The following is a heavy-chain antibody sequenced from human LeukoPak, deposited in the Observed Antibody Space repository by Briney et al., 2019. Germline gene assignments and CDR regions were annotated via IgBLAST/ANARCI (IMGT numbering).Heavy chain of an antibody. V-gene: IGHV3-7*01. D-gene: IGHD2-15*01. Sequence: GGSLRLSCTASGFTFSDYAMTWFRQAPGKGLEWVANIHDDGSVRNYVDSVKGRFTISRDNAKNSLYLQMNSLRAEDTAVYYCAKGGGRRWPSYFDYWGQGTLVTVSS. CDR1: GFTFSDYA. CDR2: IHDDGSVR. CDR3: AKGGGRRWPSYFDY. J-gene: IGHJ4*02.